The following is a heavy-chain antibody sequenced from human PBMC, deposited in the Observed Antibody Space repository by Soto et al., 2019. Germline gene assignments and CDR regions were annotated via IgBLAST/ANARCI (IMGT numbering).Heavy chain of an antibody. V-gene: IGHV1-69*06. CDR3: ARGLDQLPVGFNLDT. CDR1: GGTFNSYL. Sequence: QVQLVQSGAEVKNPGSSVKVSCKTSGGTFNSYLIDWVRQAPGQGLEWMGGIIPAFGTAKYAQKFQGRVTITADKSTTTAYMGLRTLTSEDPAFNYWARGLDQLPVGFNLDTWGKGPLFTAPS. CDR2: IIPAFGTA. D-gene: IGHD2-2*01. J-gene: IGHJ5*02.